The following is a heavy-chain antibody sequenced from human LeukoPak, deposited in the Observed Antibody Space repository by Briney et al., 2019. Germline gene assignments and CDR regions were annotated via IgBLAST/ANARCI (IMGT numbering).Heavy chain of an antibody. CDR3: ASPGGYSSGWYAFDI. J-gene: IGHJ3*02. D-gene: IGHD6-19*01. CDR2: IIPIFGTA. V-gene: IGHV1-69*13. Sequence: SVKVSFTASGGTFSSYAMSWVRQAPGQGLEWMGGIIPIFGTANYAQKFQGRVTITADESTSTAYMELSSLRSEDTAVYYCASPGGYSSGWYAFDIWGQGTMVTVSS. CDR1: GGTFSSYA.